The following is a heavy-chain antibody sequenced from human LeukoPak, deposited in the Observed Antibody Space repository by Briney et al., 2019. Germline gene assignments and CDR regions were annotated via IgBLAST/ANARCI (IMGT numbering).Heavy chain of an antibody. V-gene: IGHV3-23*01. Sequence: GGSLRLSCAASGFTFSTYALSWVRQAPGKGLEWVSAISGSGGSTYYADSVKGRFTISRDNSKNTLYLQMNSLRAEDTAVYYCAKDRSPVYYYDSSGLDYWGQGTLVTASS. CDR3: AKDRSPVYYYDSSGLDY. CDR2: ISGSGGST. CDR1: GFTFSTYA. J-gene: IGHJ4*02. D-gene: IGHD3-22*01.